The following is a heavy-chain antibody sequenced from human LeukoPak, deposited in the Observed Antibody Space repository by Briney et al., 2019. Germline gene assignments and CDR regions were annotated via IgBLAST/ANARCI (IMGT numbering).Heavy chain of an antibody. CDR1: GYTFTSYG. Sequence: ASVKVSCKASGYTFTSYGISWVRQAAGQGLEWMGWISAYNGNTNYAQRLQGRVTMTTDTSASTAYMELSSLRSEDTAVYYYARGPGSEYGSGSLGDYWGQGTLVTVSS. CDR3: ARGPGSEYGSGSLGDY. V-gene: IGHV1-18*01. CDR2: ISAYNGNT. J-gene: IGHJ4*02. D-gene: IGHD3-10*01.